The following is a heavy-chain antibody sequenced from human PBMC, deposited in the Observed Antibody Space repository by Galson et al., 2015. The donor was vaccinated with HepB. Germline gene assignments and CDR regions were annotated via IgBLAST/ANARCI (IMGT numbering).Heavy chain of an antibody. D-gene: IGHD6-13*01. V-gene: IGHV1-18*01. CDR2: ISAYNGNT. CDR1: GYTFTSYG. CDR3: ALGVHSAA. Sequence: SVKVSCKASGYTFTSYGISWVRQAPGQGLEWMGWISAYNGNTNYAQKLQGRVTMTTDTSTSTVYLEVRSLRSDDTAVYYCALGVHSAAWGQGTMVTVSS. J-gene: IGHJ3*01.